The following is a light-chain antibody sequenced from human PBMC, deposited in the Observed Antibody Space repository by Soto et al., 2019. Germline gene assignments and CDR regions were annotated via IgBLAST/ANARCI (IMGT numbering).Light chain of an antibody. CDR1: ILPKQF. CDR3: QSSDNSGTSNVV. CDR2: RDS. Sequence: SYELTQPPSVSVSPGQMARITCSADILPKQFANWYQQKPGQAPLLLIYRDSERPSEIPERFSGSSSGTTVTLTINGVQAEDEADYYCQSSDNSGTSNVVFGAGTKLTVL. J-gene: IGLJ3*02. V-gene: IGLV3-25*03.